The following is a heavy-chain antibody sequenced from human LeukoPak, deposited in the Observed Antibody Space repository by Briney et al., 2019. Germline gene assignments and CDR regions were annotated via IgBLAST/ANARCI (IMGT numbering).Heavy chain of an antibody. CDR3: AKLAGSGSYSANEFDY. J-gene: IGHJ4*02. Sequence: GGSLKLSCAASGFTFSSYAMSWVRQAPGKGLEWVSLISGNGRSTYYADSVKGRFTISRDNSKNTLYLQMNSLRAEDTAVYYCAKLAGSGSYSANEFDYWGQGTLVTVSS. D-gene: IGHD3-10*01. V-gene: IGHV3-23*01. CDR2: ISGNGRST. CDR1: GFTFSSYA.